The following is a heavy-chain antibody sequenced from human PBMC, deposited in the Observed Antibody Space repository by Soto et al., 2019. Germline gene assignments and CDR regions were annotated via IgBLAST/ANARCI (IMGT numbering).Heavy chain of an antibody. CDR2: IYNGGPT. D-gene: IGHD2-8*01. Sequence: SETLSLTCTVSGVSISNGDYYWNWIRQTPGKGLEWIGYIYNGGPTYYNLSLESRLSLSVDTSGNQFSLRLSSVTAADTAIYYCARSLEYGIPFDKWGQGTLVTVSS. CDR3: ARSLEYGIPFDK. CDR1: GVSISNGDYY. V-gene: IGHV4-30-4*01. J-gene: IGHJ4*02.